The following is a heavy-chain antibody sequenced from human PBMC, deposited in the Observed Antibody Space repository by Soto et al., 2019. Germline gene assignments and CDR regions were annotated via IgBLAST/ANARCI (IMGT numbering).Heavy chain of an antibody. CDR3: VKDHLDHPWYYVFWSGFYDATPNFDY. Sequence: RGPLRLSCAASGFTSSSYAMSWVRQAPGKGLEWVSAISGSGGSTYYADSVKGRFTISRDNSKNTLYLQMNSLRAEDEGVYDCVKDHLDHPWYYVFWSGFYDATPNFDYRGQAPLVTLFS. J-gene: IGHJ4*02. CDR1: GFTSSSYA. V-gene: IGHV3-23*01. D-gene: IGHD3-3*01. CDR2: ISGSGGST.